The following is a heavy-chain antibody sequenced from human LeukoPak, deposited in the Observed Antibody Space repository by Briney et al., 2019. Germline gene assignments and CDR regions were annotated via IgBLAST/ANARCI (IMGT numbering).Heavy chain of an antibody. CDR1: GFIFSTYN. D-gene: IGHD6-25*01. CDR2: ISTNDI. J-gene: IGHJ6*03. CDR3: ASLPTAASYMDV. Sequence: PGGSLRLSCATSGFIFSTYNMNWVRQAPGRGLEWVSAISTNDIQYADSVKGRFTISRDNAKNSLYLQMDSLRAEDTAVYYCASLPTAASYMDVWGKGTTVTVSS. V-gene: IGHV3-21*01.